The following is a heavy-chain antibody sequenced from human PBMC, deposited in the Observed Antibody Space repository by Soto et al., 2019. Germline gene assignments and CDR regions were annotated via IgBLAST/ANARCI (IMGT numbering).Heavy chain of an antibody. CDR3: ARSTRGFSYGKIDS. CDR2: ITTSSDSI. V-gene: IGHV3-21*01. J-gene: IGHJ4*02. Sequence: PGGSLRLSCVVSGFTFSSHSMNWVRQAPGKGLEWVSSITTSSDSIYYTGSVKGRFTLSRDDAKNSLFLQMNSLRAEDTAVYYCARSTRGFSYGKIDSWGQGTLVTVSS. CDR1: GFTFSSHS. D-gene: IGHD5-18*01.